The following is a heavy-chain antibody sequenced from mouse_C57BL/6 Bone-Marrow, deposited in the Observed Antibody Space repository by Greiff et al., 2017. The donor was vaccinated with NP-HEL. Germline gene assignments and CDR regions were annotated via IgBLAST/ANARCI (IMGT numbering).Heavy chain of an antibody. CDR2: IYPRSGNT. V-gene: IGHV1-81*01. Sequence: QVQLQQSGAELARPGASVKLSCKASGYTFTSYGISWVKQRPGQGLEWIGEIYPRSGNTYYNEKFKGKATLTADKSSSTAYMELRSLTSEDSAVYFCARSQFPLLWYFDVWGTGTTVTVSS. D-gene: IGHD2-12*01. CDR3: ARSQFPLLWYFDV. J-gene: IGHJ1*03. CDR1: GYTFTSYG.